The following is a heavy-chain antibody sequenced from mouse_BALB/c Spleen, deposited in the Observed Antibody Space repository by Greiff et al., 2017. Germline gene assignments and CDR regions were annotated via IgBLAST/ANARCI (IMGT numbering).Heavy chain of an antibody. V-gene: IGHV1-14*01. CDR3: AREHGGSYWWFDF. J-gene: IGHJ1*01. D-gene: IGHD1-1*02. CDR1: GYTFTSYV. Sequence: EVQLQQSGPELVKPGASVKMSCKASGYTFTSYVMHWVKQKPGQGLEWIGYINPYNDSTKYNEKFKGKATLTSDKSSSTAYMELSSLTSEDSAVYYGAREHGGSYWWFDFWGAGTTVTVSA. CDR2: INPYNDST.